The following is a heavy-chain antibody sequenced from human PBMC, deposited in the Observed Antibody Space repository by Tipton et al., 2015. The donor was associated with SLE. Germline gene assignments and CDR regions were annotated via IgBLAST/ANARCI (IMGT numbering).Heavy chain of an antibody. CDR2: ISSSSSYI. V-gene: IGHV3-21*01. Sequence: QLVQSGGGVVQPGRSLRLSCAASGFSFSSYGMHWVRQAPGKGLEWVSSISSSSSYIYYADSVKGRFTISRDNAKNSLYLQMNSLRAEDTAVYYCARESPPADYGDNEGLSLDYWGQGTLVTVSS. J-gene: IGHJ4*02. D-gene: IGHD4-17*01. CDR1: GFSFSSYG. CDR3: ARESPPADYGDNEGLSLDY.